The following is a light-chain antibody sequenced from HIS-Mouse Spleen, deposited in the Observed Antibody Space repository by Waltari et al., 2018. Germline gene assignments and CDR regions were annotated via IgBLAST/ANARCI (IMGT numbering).Light chain of an antibody. V-gene: IGLV1-47*01. Sequence: QSVLTQPPSASGTPGQRVPIPCSGSRSNIGSNYVYWYHQLPGTAPKLLIYRNNQRPSGVPDRFSGSKSGTSASLAISGLRSEDEADYYCAAWDDSLSGPVFGGGTKLTVL. CDR3: AAWDDSLSGPV. J-gene: IGLJ3*02. CDR1: RSNIGSNY. CDR2: RNN.